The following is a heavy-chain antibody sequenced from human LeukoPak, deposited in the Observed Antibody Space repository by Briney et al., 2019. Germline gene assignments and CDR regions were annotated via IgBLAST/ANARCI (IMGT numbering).Heavy chain of an antibody. CDR1: GGSFSGYY. J-gene: IGHJ4*02. V-gene: IGHV4-34*01. Sequence: SETLSLTCAVYGGSFSGYYWSWIRQPPGKGLEWMGEINHSGSTNYNPSLKSRVTISVDTSKNQFSLKLSFGTAAAPALYYCASKLARSTTMVRGVYIDYWGQGTLVTVSS. CDR2: INHSGST. D-gene: IGHD3-10*01. CDR3: ASKLARSTTMVRGVYIDY.